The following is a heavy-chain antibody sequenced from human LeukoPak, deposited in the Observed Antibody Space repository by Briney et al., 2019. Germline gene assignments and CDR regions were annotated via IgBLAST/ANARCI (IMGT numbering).Heavy chain of an antibody. V-gene: IGHV1-69*13. CDR3: ASRSNGLGPLDY. Sequence: SVKVSCKASGGTFSSYAISWVRQAPGQGLEWMGGIIPIFGTANYAQKFQGRVTITADESTSTAYMELSSLRSEDTAVYYCASRSNGLGPLDYWGQGTLVTVSS. J-gene: IGHJ4*02. CDR1: GGTFSSYA. CDR2: IIPIFGTA. D-gene: IGHD3-16*02.